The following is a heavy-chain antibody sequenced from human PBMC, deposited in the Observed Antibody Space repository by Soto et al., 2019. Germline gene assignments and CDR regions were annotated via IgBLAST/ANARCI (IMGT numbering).Heavy chain of an antibody. CDR2: IIPIFGTA. CDR3: ACYAVDAGPHGDHDYGLDY. Sequence: ASVKVSCKASGGTFSSYAISWVRQAPGQGLEWMGGIIPIFGTANYAQKFQGRVTITADESTSTAYMELSSLRSDDTAVYYCACYAVDAGPHGDHDYGLDYWGQGTLVTVSS. V-gene: IGHV1-69*13. CDR1: GGTFSSYA. J-gene: IGHJ4*02. D-gene: IGHD4-17*01.